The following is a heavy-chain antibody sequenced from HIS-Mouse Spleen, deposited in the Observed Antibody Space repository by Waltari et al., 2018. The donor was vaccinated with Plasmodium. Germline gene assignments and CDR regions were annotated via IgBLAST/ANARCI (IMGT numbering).Heavy chain of an antibody. Sequence: QVTLRESGPALVKPTQTLTLTCTFSGFSLSTSGMCVSWIRQPPGTALEWLARIDWDDDKYYSTTLKTRLNISKDTSKKQVVLTMTNMDPVDTATYYCARTTYSSSSAKYYYYGMDVWGQGTTVTVSS. CDR1: GFSLSTSGMC. J-gene: IGHJ6*02. CDR2: IDWDDDK. D-gene: IGHD6-6*01. V-gene: IGHV2-70*15. CDR3: ARTTYSSSSAKYYYYGMDV.